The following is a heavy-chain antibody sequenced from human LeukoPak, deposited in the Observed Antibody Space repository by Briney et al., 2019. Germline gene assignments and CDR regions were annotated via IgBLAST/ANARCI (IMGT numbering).Heavy chain of an antibody. Sequence: ASVKVSCKVSGYTLTELSMHWVRQAPGKGLEWMGGFDPEDGETIYAQKFQGRVTMPEDTSTDTAYMALSSLTSEHTAVYYCATLAYPPFTFDIWGQGTMVTASS. J-gene: IGHJ3*02. CDR1: GYTLTELS. CDR2: FDPEDGET. V-gene: IGHV1-24*01. CDR3: ATLAYPPFTFDI.